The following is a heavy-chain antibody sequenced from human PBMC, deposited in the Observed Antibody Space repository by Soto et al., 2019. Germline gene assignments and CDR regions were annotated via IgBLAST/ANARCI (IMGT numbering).Heavy chain of an antibody. J-gene: IGHJ4*02. CDR2: IYHSGST. CDR3: GGASGGGGVRGVMGY. Sequence: QVQLQESGPGLVKPSGTLSLTCGVSGGSISSSNWWTWLRQPPGKGLEWIGEIYHSGSTNSNPSLKGRVTISVEKAKNRFPWKLTSVGAGDRAVYYCGGASGGGGVRGVMGYWGQGTLVTVSS. CDR1: GGSISSSNW. V-gene: IGHV4-4*02. D-gene: IGHD3-10*01.